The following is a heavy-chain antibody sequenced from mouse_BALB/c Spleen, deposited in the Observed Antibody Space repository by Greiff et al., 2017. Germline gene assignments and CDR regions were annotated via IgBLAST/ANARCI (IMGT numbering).Heavy chain of an antibody. D-gene: IGHD2-10*01. Sequence: QVQLQQSGAELVKPGASVKLSCKASGYTFTSYYMYWVKQRPGQGLEWIGGINPSNGGTNFNEKFKSKATLTVDKSSSTAYMQLSSLTSEDSAVYYCTRTGAYYGNYEGYFDVWGAGTTVTVSS. CDR1: GYTFTSYY. CDR2: INPSNGGT. CDR3: TRTGAYYGNYEGYFDV. V-gene: IGHV1S81*02. J-gene: IGHJ1*01.